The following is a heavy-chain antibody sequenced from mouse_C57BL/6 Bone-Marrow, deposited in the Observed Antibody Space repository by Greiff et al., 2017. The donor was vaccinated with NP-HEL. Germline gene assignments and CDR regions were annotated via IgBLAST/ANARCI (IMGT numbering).Heavy chain of an antibody. J-gene: IGHJ2*01. V-gene: IGHV1-78*01. CDR2: IYPRDGST. CDR1: GYTFTDHT. D-gene: IGHD4-1*01. CDR3: ERHEDGTGYYFDY. Sequence: VKLMESDAELVKPGASVKISCKASGYTFTDHTIHWMKQRPEQGLEWIGYIYPRDGSTTYNEKFKDKATLTADKSSSTVYMELSRLTSEDSAVYFCERHEDGTGYYFDYWGQATTLTVSS.